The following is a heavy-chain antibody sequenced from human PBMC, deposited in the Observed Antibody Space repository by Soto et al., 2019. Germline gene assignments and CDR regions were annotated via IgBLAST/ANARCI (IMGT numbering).Heavy chain of an antibody. D-gene: IGHD3-10*01. V-gene: IGHV4-39*01. J-gene: IGHJ5*02. CDR1: GVAISSSSYW. CDR2: IYYNGRT. Sequence: SETLSLTCSVSGVAISSSSYWWGWVRQSAGKGLEWIGSIYYNGRTHYNPSLQSRATISVDTSKRQFSLSLTSVTDADTAVYFSARLPVVRGLTDYFPFDPWGQGVLVTVSS. CDR3: ARLPVVRGLTDYFPFDP.